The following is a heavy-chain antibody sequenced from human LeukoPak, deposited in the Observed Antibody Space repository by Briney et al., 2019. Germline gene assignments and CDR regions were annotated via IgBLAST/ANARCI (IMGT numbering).Heavy chain of an antibody. Sequence: SETLSLTCSVSGGSMSGYNWSWMRQPPGKGLEWIGYIYYSVITKYNPSLKSRATIVVDTSKNQFSLNLRSVTAADTAVYYCARGRIVGATNLDYWGQGTLVTVSS. CDR3: ARGRIVGATNLDY. D-gene: IGHD1-26*01. CDR1: GGSMSGYN. J-gene: IGHJ4*02. CDR2: IYYSVIT. V-gene: IGHV4-59*01.